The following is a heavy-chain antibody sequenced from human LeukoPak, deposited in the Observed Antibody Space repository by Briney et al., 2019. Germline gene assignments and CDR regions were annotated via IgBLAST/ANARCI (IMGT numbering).Heavy chain of an antibody. V-gene: IGHV4-61*05. J-gene: IGHJ4*02. CDR2: IYYSGST. CDR3: AREQVSSWIDY. D-gene: IGHD6-13*01. CDR1: GGSISSSSYY. Sequence: SETLSLTCTVSGGSISSSSYYWGWIRQPPGKGLEWIGYIYYSGSTNYNPSLKSRVTISVDTSKNQFSLKLSSVTAADTAVYYCAREQVSSWIDYWGQGTLVTVSS.